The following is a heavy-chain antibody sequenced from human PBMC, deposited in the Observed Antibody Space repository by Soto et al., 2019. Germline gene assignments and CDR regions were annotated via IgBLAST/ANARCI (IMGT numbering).Heavy chain of an antibody. CDR1: GYTFTNYA. V-gene: IGHV1-3*03. Sequence: ASVKVSCKASGYTFTNYALHWVLQAPGQRLEWMGWINAVKGNTKYSQELQGRVTITRDTAARTAYMELSSLTSEDTAVYYCARNYDARYYYYYAVDVWGQGTTVTVSS. CDR3: ARNYDARYYYYYAVDV. J-gene: IGHJ6*02. CDR2: INAVKGNT. D-gene: IGHD5-12*01.